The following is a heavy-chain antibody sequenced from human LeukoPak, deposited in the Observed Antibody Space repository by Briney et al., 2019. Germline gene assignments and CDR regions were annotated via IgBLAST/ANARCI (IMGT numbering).Heavy chain of an antibody. Sequence: ASVKVSCKASGYTFTSYYMHWVRQAPGQGLEWMGRINPNSGGINYAQKFQGRVTMTRDTSISTAYMELSRLRSDDTAVYYCARDPRIAVAGKYFDYWGQGTLVTVSS. CDR2: INPNSGGI. CDR3: ARDPRIAVAGKYFDY. V-gene: IGHV1-2*06. CDR1: GYTFTSYY. J-gene: IGHJ4*02. D-gene: IGHD6-19*01.